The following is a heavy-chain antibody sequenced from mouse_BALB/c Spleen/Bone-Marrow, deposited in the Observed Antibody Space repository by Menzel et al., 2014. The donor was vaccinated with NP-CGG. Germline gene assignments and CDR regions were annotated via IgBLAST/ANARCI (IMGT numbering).Heavy chain of an antibody. CDR3: TRGTGYAMDY. J-gene: IGHJ4*01. D-gene: IGHD4-1*01. CDR1: GYTFXDYN. CDR2: IHPNYDST. Sequence: VQLQQSGAELVKPGASVQISCKASGYTFXDYNMDWVKQSHGKSLEWIGDIHPNYDSTTYNQKFKGKATLTVDKSSSTAYMELRSLTSEDTAVYYCTRGTGYAMDYWGQGTSVTVSS. V-gene: IGHV1-18*01.